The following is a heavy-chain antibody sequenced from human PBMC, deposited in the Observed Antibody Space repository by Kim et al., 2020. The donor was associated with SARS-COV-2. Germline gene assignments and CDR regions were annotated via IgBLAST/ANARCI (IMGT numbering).Heavy chain of an antibody. V-gene: IGHV3-73*01. D-gene: IGHD3-22*01. Sequence: SVKGRFTNSRDDSKNTAYLQMNSLKTEDTAVYYCTRHGYYYDSSGYTDYWGQGTLVTVSS. CDR3: TRHGYYYDSSGYTDY. J-gene: IGHJ4*02.